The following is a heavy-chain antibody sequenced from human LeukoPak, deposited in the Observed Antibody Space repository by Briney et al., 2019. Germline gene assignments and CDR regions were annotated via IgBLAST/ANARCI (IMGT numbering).Heavy chain of an antibody. CDR1: GFSFSRYA. CDR3: AREDSNNYGSGSYYNDDC. V-gene: IGHV3-23*01. Sequence: GGSLRLSCAASGFSFSRYAMSWVRQAPGKGLEWVSAISGSGGSTYYADSVKGRFTISRDNSKNTLYVQMNSLRVEDTAVYYCAREDSNNYGSGSYYNDDCWGQGTLVTVSS. D-gene: IGHD3-10*01. J-gene: IGHJ4*02. CDR2: ISGSGGST.